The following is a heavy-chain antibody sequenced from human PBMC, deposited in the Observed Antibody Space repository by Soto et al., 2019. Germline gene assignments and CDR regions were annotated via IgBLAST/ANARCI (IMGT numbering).Heavy chain of an antibody. V-gene: IGHV3-21*06. CDR3: ARVAY. J-gene: IGHJ4*02. CDR2: ISNGGNTK. Sequence: EVQLVESGGGLVKPGGSLRLSCVASGFTFSRYSINWFRQAPGKGLEWVSSISNGGNTKSYANSVKGRFTISRDNAKNSLYLEMNSLRPEDTAVYYCARVAYWGQGTLVTVSS. CDR1: GFTFSRYS.